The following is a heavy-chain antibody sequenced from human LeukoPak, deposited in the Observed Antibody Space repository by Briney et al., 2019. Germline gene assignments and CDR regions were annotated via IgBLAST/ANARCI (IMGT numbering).Heavy chain of an antibody. CDR1: GYTSTGYY. Sequence: GASVKVSCKASGYTSTGYYMHWVRQAPGQGLEWMGWINPTSGGTNYVQKFQGRVTMTRDTSISTAYMELSRLRSDDTAVYYCARGGYYYDSSGYYLFDYWGQGTLVTVSS. V-gene: IGHV1-2*02. J-gene: IGHJ4*02. D-gene: IGHD3-22*01. CDR2: INPTSGGT. CDR3: ARGGYYYDSSGYYLFDY.